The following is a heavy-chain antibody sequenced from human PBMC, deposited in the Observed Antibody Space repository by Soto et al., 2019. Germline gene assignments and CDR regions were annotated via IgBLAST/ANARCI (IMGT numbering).Heavy chain of an antibody. Sequence: GGSLRLSCAASGFTFSSYSMNWVRQAPGKGLEWVSSISSSSRNIYYADSLKGRFTISRDNAKNSLYLQMNSLRAEDTAVYYCARESAVVVAAKDYWGQGTLVTVSS. CDR2: ISSSSRNI. CDR3: ARESAVVVAAKDY. D-gene: IGHD2-15*01. CDR1: GFTFSSYS. V-gene: IGHV3-21*01. J-gene: IGHJ4*02.